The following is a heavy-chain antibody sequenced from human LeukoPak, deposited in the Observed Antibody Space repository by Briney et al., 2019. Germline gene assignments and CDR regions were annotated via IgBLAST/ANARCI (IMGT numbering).Heavy chain of an antibody. CDR2: IYYSGST. CDR3: ARVDGYSGYAPADYFDY. J-gene: IGHJ4*02. Sequence: PSETLSLTCTVSGGSISSYYWSWIRQPPEKGLEWIGYIYYSGSTNYNPSLKSRVTMSVDTSKNQFSLKLSSVTAADTAVYYCARVDGYSGYAPADYFDYWGQGTLVTVSS. D-gene: IGHD5-12*01. CDR1: GGSISSYY. V-gene: IGHV4-59*01.